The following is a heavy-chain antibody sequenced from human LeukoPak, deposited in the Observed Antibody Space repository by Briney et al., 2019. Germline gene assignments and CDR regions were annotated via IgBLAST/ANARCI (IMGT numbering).Heavy chain of an antibody. CDR2: IYYSGST. CDR1: GGSFSSYY. J-gene: IGHJ6*03. V-gene: IGHV4-59*01. Sequence: SETLSLTCAVYGGSFSSYYWSWIRQPPGKGLEWIGYIYYSGSTNYNPSLKSRVTISVDTSKNQFSLKLSSVTAADTAVYYCARGYSYGFYYYYYYMDVWGKGTTVTVSS. D-gene: IGHD5-18*01. CDR3: ARGYSYGFYYYYYYMDV.